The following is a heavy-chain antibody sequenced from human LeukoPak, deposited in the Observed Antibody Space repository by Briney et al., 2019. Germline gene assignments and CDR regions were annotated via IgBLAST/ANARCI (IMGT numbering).Heavy chain of an antibody. V-gene: IGHV3-9*01. D-gene: IGHD2-2*02. CDR1: GFTFDDYA. Sequence: PGGSLRLSCAASGFTFDDYAMHWVRQAPGKGLEWVSGISWNSGSIGYADSVKGRFTISRDNAKNSLYLQMNSLRAEDTALYYCAKGAEYQLLYLPFDPWGQGTLVTVSS. CDR3: AKGAEYQLLYLPFDP. CDR2: ISWNSGSI. J-gene: IGHJ5*02.